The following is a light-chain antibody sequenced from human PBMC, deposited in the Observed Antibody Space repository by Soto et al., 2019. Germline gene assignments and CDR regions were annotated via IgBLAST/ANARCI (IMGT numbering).Light chain of an antibody. V-gene: IGLV2-11*01. CDR2: DVS. Sequence: QSVLTQPRSVSGSPGQPVTISCTGTSSDVGGYNYVSWYQQHPGKAPKLMIYDVSKRPSGVPDRFSGCKSGNTASLTISGLQAEDEADYYCCSYAGSYTYVFGTGTKVTVL. J-gene: IGLJ1*01. CDR3: CSYAGSYTYV. CDR1: SSDVGGYNY.